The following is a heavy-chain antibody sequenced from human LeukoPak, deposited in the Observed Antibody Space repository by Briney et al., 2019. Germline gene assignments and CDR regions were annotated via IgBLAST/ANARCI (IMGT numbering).Heavy chain of an antibody. J-gene: IGHJ3*02. Sequence: SETLSLTCTVSGGSISSSSYYWGWIRQPPGKGLEWIGYIYYSGSTNYNPSLKSRVTISVDTSKNQFSLKLSSVTAADTAVYYCARRGMARPNCSGGSCYSEIGAFDIWGQGTMVTVSS. D-gene: IGHD2-15*01. CDR1: GGSISSSSYY. CDR2: IYYSGST. V-gene: IGHV4-61*05. CDR3: ARRGMARPNCSGGSCYSEIGAFDI.